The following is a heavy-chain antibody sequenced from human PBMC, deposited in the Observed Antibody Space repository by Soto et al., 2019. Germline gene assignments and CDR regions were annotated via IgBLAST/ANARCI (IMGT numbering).Heavy chain of an antibody. CDR2: IDPSDSYT. CDR1: GYSFTSYW. D-gene: IGHD6-13*01. J-gene: IGHJ6*02. CDR3: AIHAIATAGTRGYGMDV. V-gene: IGHV5-10-1*01. Sequence: PGESLKISCKGSGYSFTSYWISWVRQMPGKGLEWMGRIDPSDSYTNYSPSFQGHVTISADKSISTAYLQWSSLKASDTAMYYCAIHAIATAGTRGYGMDVWGQGTTVTVFS.